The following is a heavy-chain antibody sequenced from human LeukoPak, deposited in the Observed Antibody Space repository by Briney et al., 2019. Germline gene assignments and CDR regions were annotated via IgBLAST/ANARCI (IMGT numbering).Heavy chain of an antibody. Sequence: PGGSLRLSCAGSGFTFARSAMSWVRQAPGKGLEWVSGISGNGGHTYYTDSVQGRFTISRDNSKDTVYLHMNSLRADDTAVYYCAKARGSSVYEQFDYWGQGTQVTVSP. CDR1: GFTFARSA. CDR2: ISGNGGHT. D-gene: IGHD5/OR15-5a*01. CDR3: AKARGSSVYEQFDY. V-gene: IGHV3-23*01. J-gene: IGHJ4*02.